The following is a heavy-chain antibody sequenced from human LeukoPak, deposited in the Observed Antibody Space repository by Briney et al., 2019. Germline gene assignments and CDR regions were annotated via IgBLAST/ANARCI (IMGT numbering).Heavy chain of an antibody. CDR2: ISSSSSYI. Sequence: TSGGSLRLSCAASGFTFSSYSMNWVRQAPGKGLEWVSSISSSSSYIYYADSVKGRFTISRDNAKNSLSLQMNSLRAEDTAVYYCARERTYSSAWTPLDYFDYWGQGTLVTVSS. V-gene: IGHV3-21*01. J-gene: IGHJ4*02. CDR1: GFTFSSYS. D-gene: IGHD6-19*01. CDR3: ARERTYSSAWTPLDYFDY.